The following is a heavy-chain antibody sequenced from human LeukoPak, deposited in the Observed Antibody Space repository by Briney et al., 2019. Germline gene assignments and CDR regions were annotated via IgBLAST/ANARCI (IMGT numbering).Heavy chain of an antibody. D-gene: IGHD5-18*01. J-gene: IGHJ4*02. CDR1: GFTFSSYA. V-gene: IGHV3-7*01. Sequence: PGGSLRLSCAASGFTFSSYAMSWVRQAPGKGLEWVANIKQDGSEKYYVGSVKGRLTISRDNAKNSLYLQMNSLRAEDTAVYYCARIVQLWLSSDYWGQGTLVTVSS. CDR3: ARIVQLWLSSDY. CDR2: IKQDGSEK.